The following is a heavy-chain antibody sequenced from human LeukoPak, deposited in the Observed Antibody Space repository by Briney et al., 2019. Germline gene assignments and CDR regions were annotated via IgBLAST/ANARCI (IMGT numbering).Heavy chain of an antibody. Sequence: SQTLSLTCAVSGGSISSGGYSWSWLRQPPGKGLEWIVYIYHSGSTYYNPSLKSRVTISVDRSKNQFSLKLSSVTAADTAVYYCARGGVVVTAPFDYWGQGTLVTVSS. V-gene: IGHV4-30-2*01. CDR2: IYHSGST. CDR3: ARGGVVVTAPFDY. CDR1: GGSISSGGYS. D-gene: IGHD2-21*02. J-gene: IGHJ4*02.